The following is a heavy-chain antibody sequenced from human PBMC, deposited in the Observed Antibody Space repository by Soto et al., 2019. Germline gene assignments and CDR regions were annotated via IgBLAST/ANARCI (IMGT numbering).Heavy chain of an antibody. CDR3: ARDGKGDLLEWLLYYYYYGMDV. V-gene: IGHV3-30-3*01. CDR1: GFTFSSYA. CDR2: ISYDGSNK. Sequence: ESGGGVVQPGRSLRLSCAASGFTFSSYAMHWVRQAPGKGLEWVAVISYDGSNKYYADSVKGRFTISRDNSKNTLYLQMNSLRAEDTAVYYCARDGKGDLLEWLLYYYYYGMDVWGQGTTVTVSS. J-gene: IGHJ6*02. D-gene: IGHD3-3*01.